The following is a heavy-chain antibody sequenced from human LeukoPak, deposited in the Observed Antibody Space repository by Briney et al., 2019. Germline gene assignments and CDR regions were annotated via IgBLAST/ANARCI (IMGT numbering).Heavy chain of an antibody. V-gene: IGHV1-69*04. Sequence: SVKVSCKASGGTLSSYAISWVRQAPGQGLEWMGRIIPILGIANYAQKFQGRVTITADKSTSTAYMELSSLRSEDTAVYYCASDGGTRFNWFDPWGQGTLVTVSS. J-gene: IGHJ5*02. D-gene: IGHD4-23*01. CDR1: GGTLSSYA. CDR3: ASDGGTRFNWFDP. CDR2: IIPILGIA.